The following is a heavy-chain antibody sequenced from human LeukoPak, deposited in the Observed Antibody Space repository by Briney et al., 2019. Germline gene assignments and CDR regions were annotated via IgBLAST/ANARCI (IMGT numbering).Heavy chain of an antibody. CDR2: INPNSGGT. J-gene: IGHJ4*02. CDR1: GYTFTGYY. CDR3: ARGGIIAVAGTGGWYGY. D-gene: IGHD6-19*01. Sequence: ASVKASCKASGYTFTGYYMHWVRQAPGQGLEWMGWINPNSGGTNYAQKFQGRVTMTRDTSISTAYMELSRLRSDDTAVYYCARGGIIAVAGTGGWYGYWGQGTLVTVSS. V-gene: IGHV1-2*02.